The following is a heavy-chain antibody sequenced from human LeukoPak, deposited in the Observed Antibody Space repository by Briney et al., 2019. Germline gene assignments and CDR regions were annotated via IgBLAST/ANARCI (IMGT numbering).Heavy chain of an antibody. J-gene: IGHJ5*02. CDR3: AKGPAMVRGTFDP. CDR2: ISGSGGST. CDR1: GFTFSSYA. D-gene: IGHD3-10*01. Sequence: GGSLRLSCAASGFTFSSYAMTWVRQAPGKGLEWVSAISGSGGSTYYADSVKGRFTISRDNSKNTLFLQMNSLRAEDTAVYYCAKGPAMVRGTFDPWGQGTLVTVSS. V-gene: IGHV3-23*01.